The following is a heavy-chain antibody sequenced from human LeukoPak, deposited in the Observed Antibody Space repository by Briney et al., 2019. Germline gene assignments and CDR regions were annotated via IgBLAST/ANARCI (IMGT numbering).Heavy chain of an antibody. CDR3: ARGICGGDCYCDY. CDR1: GYTFTSYY. J-gene: IGHJ4*02. Sequence: ASVKVSCKASGYTFTSYYMHWVRQAPGQGREWMGIINPSDGSTDYAQKFQGRVTMTRDMSTSTVYMELSSLRSEDTAVYYCARGICGGDCYCDYWGQGTLVTVSS. D-gene: IGHD2-21*02. CDR2: INPSDGST. V-gene: IGHV1-46*01.